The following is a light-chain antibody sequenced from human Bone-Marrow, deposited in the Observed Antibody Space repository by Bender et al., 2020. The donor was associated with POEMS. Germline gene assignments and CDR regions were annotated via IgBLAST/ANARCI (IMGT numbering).Light chain of an antibody. CDR1: SNDVGGYNY. J-gene: IGLJ1*01. CDR3: LSYTSSSSYV. CDR2: EVS. V-gene: IGLV2-14*01. Sequence: QSALTQPAYVSGSPGQSITISCTGTSNDVGGYNYVSWYQHHPGEVPRLIMSEVSNRPSRVSDRFSGSKSGNTASLTISGLQAEDEADYYCLSYTSSSSYVFGTGTKVTVL.